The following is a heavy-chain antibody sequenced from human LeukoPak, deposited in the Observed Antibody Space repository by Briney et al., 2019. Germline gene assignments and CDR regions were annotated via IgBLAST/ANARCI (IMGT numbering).Heavy chain of an antibody. CDR3: ARHAGDSGSYDSAFDI. D-gene: IGHD1-26*01. V-gene: IGHV4-59*08. CDR2: IYYSGST. Sequence: PSETLSLTCTVSGGSISSYYWSWIRQPPGKGLEWIGYIYYSGSTNYNPSLKSRVTISVDTSKNQFSLKLSSVTAADTAVYYCARHAGDSGSYDSAFDIWGQGTMVTVSS. CDR1: GGSISSYY. J-gene: IGHJ3*02.